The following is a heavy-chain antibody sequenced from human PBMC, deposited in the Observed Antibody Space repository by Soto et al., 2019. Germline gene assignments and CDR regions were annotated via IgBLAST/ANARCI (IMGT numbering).Heavy chain of an antibody. CDR1: GFTFSSYS. V-gene: IGHV3-21*01. D-gene: IGHD1-26*01. CDR2: ISSSSSYI. CDR3: ARMKWELLPSEYFQH. J-gene: IGHJ1*01. Sequence: GGSLRLSCAASGFTFSSYSMNWVRQAPGKGLEWVSSISSSSSYIYYADSVKGRFTISRDNAKNSLYLQMNSLRAEDTAVYYCARMKWELLPSEYFQHWGQGTLVTVSS.